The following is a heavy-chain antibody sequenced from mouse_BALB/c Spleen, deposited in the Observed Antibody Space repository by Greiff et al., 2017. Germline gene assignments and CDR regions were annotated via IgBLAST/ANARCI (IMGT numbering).Heavy chain of an antibody. Sequence: EVQGVESGGGLVKPGGSLKLSCAASGFTFSDYYMYWVRQTPEKRLEWVATISDGGSYTYYPDSVKGRFTISRDNAKNNLYLQMSSLKSEDTAMYYCARGDYYYGSSWNYFDYWGQGTTLTVSS. CDR2: ISDGGSYT. D-gene: IGHD1-1*01. V-gene: IGHV5-4*02. CDR1: GFTFSDYY. J-gene: IGHJ2*01. CDR3: ARGDYYYGSSWNYFDY.